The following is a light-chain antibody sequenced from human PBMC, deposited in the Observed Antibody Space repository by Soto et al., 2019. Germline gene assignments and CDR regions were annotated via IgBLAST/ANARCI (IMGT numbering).Light chain of an antibody. V-gene: IGKV3-20*01. CDR1: QSISNNY. J-gene: IGKJ2*02. CDR3: QQYGTSPMCT. CDR2: GAS. Sequence: EIVLTQSPGTLSLSPGERVTLSCRASQSISNNYLARYQQKPGQAPRLLFYGASTRATGIPDRFSGSGSGTDVTLTISRLEPEDFAGYYCQQYGTSPMCTFGQGTKREIK.